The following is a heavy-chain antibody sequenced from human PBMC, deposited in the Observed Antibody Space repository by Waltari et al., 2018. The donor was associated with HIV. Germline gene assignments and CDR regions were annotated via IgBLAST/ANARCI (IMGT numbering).Heavy chain of an antibody. J-gene: IGHJ4*02. D-gene: IGHD4-17*01. CDR3: ARRKGYGDYGGGFYFDY. Sequence: QVQLQESGPGLVKPSETLSLTCNVSGGSISSYYWSWIRQPPGKGLEWIGYIYYSGPTNYKPSLKSRVTISLDTSKNQFSLKLSSVTAADTAVYYCARRKGYGDYGGGFYFDYWGQGTLVTVSS. V-gene: IGHV4-59*01. CDR1: GGSISSYY. CDR2: IYYSGPT.